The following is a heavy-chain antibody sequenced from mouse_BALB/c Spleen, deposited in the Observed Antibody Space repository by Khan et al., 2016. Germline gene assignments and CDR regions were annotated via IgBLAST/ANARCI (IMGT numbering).Heavy chain of an antibody. Sequence: VQLKQSGPELVKPGASAKISCKASGYSFIGYFMNWVMQSHGKSLEWIGRINPYNGDTFYNQKFKGKATLTVDKSSSTAHMELRSLASEDSAVYYCARDYGSPRGAMDYWGQGTSVTVSS. D-gene: IGHD1-1*01. CDR3: ARDYGSPRGAMDY. CDR1: GYSFIGYF. V-gene: IGHV1-20*02. CDR2: INPYNGDT. J-gene: IGHJ4*01.